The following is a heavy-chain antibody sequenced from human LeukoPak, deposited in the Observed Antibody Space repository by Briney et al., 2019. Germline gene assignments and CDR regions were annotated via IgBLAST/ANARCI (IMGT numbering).Heavy chain of an antibody. D-gene: IGHD3-10*01. J-gene: IGHJ4*02. V-gene: IGHV3-9*01. CDR1: RFTFDDYA. CDR3: AKGLLWFGELSGGWDY. CDR2: ISWNSGSI. Sequence: SLRLSCAASRFTFDDYAMHWVRQAPGKGLEWVSGISWNSGSIGYADSVKGRFTISRDNAKNSLYLQMNSLRAEDTALYYCAKGLLWFGELSGGWDYWGQGTLVTVSS.